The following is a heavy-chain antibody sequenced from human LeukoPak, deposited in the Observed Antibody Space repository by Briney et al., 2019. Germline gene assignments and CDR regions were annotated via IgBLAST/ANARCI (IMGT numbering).Heavy chain of an antibody. CDR3: ARTVSYYFDY. V-gene: IGHV4-4*02. Sequence: PSGTLSLTCAVSGDSISSSHWWNWVRQPPGKGLEWIGEMDDSGSTNYNPSLKTRIIIAIDRSKNQFSLKLSSVTAADTAVYYCARTVSYYFDYWGQGTLVTVSS. CDR2: MDDSGST. J-gene: IGHJ4*02. D-gene: IGHD4-11*01. CDR1: GDSISSSHW.